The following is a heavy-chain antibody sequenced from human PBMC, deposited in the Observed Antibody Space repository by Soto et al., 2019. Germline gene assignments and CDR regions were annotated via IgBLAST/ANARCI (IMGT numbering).Heavy chain of an antibody. CDR3: AKVGSGESAGYYYNYFFDY. D-gene: IGHD3-22*01. CDR2: ISGSGTST. V-gene: IGHV3-23*01. Sequence: PGGSLRLSCAASRLTFSSHGMSWVRQAPGKGLEWVSNISGSGTSTYYADSVRGRFTISRDNSKNTLYLEMNSLRDDDTAVYYCAKVGSGESAGYYYNYFFDYWGQGALVNVSS. J-gene: IGHJ4*02. CDR1: RLTFSSHG.